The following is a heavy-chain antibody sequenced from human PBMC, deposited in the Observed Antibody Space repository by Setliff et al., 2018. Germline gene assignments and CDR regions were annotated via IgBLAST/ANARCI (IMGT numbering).Heavy chain of an antibody. CDR1: GFTFSSYA. Sequence: GSLRLSCAASGFTFSSYAMSWVRQAPGKGLEWVSAISGSGGSTYYADSVKGRFTISRENSKDTLYLQMNSLRAEDTAVYYCARDVVSGWYRRNNYFGMDVWGQGTTVTVSS. J-gene: IGHJ6*02. CDR3: ARDVVSGWYRRNNYFGMDV. D-gene: IGHD6-19*01. V-gene: IGHV3-23*01. CDR2: ISGSGGST.